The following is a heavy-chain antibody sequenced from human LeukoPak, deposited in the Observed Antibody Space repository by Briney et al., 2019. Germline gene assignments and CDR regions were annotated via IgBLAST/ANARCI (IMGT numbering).Heavy chain of an antibody. CDR2: IYYSGST. D-gene: IGHD3-22*01. V-gene: IGHV4-39*01. CDR1: GGSIRISSYY. CDR3: ARHAGSYYTYNFDY. J-gene: IGHJ4*02. Sequence: SQTLSLTCTLAGGSIRISSYYWGWIRQPPGKGLEWIGRIYYSGSTNYKPSLRSRVTISLDTSKNQFSLKLSSVTAADTAVYYCARHAGSYYTYNFDYWGQGTLVTGSS.